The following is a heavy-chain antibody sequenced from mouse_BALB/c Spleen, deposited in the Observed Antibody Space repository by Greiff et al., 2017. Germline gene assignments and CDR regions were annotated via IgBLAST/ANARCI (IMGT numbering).Heavy chain of an antibody. V-gene: IGHV14-3*02. CDR1: GFNIKDTY. CDR2: IDPANGNT. CDR3: ASDGNSAMDY. Sequence: VQLKQSGAELVKPGASVKLSCTASGFNIKDTYMHWVKQRPEQGLEWIGRIDPANGNTKYDPKFQGKATITADTSSNTAYLQLSSLTSEDTAVYYCASDGNSAMDYWGQGTSVTVSS. J-gene: IGHJ4*01. D-gene: IGHD2-1*01.